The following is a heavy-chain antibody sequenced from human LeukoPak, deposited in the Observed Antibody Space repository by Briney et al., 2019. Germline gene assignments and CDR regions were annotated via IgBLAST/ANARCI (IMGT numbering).Heavy chain of an antibody. V-gene: IGHV3-23*01. J-gene: IGHJ5*02. CDR2: ISGSGGST. Sequence: PGGSLRLSCAASGFTFSSYAMSWVRQAPGKGLEWVSAISGSGGSTYYADSVKGRFTISRDNAKNSLYLQMNSLRAEDTAVYYCAPTYYDYSNYEVGFDPWGQGTLVTVSS. CDR3: APTYYDYSNYEVGFDP. D-gene: IGHD4-11*01. CDR1: GFTFSSYA.